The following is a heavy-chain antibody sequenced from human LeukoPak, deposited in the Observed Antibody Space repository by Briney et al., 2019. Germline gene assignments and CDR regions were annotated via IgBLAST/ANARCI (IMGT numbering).Heavy chain of an antibody. D-gene: IGHD5-12*01. Sequence: PWGSLTLSCGASGCTFSKYGMHWVRQAPGKGLEWVAVISYDGTNKYYADSVKGRFTISRDNSNNTLYLQMNSLRAEDTAVYYCAKGYSGPHYWGQGTLVTASS. V-gene: IGHV3-30*18. CDR3: AKGYSGPHY. CDR2: ISYDGTNK. J-gene: IGHJ4*02. CDR1: GCTFSKYG.